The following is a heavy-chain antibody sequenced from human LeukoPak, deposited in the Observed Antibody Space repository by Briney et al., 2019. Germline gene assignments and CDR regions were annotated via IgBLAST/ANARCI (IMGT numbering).Heavy chain of an antibody. CDR1: GGFVSSSSYF. CDR2: IYYSGTT. Sequence: SETLSLTCTVSGGFVSSSSYFWGWIRQPPGKGLEWIGSIYYSGTTYYNPSLKSRITISVDTSKNQFSLKLSSVTAADTAVYYCARHGGAAAAIDYWGQGTLVTASS. V-gene: IGHV4-39*01. D-gene: IGHD6-13*01. CDR3: ARHGGAAAAIDY. J-gene: IGHJ4*02.